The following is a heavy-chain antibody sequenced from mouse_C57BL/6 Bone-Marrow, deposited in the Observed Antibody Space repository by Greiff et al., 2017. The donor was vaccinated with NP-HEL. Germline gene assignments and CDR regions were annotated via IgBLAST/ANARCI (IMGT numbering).Heavy chain of an antibody. CDR1: GYTFTSYT. J-gene: IGHJ2*01. CDR2: INPSSGYT. V-gene: IGHV1-4*01. D-gene: IGHD3-1*01. CDR3: AMKGSGRGYFDY. Sequence: QVQLVESGAELARPGASVKMSCKASGYTFTSYTMHWVKQRPGQGLEWIGYINPSSGYTKYNQKFKDKATLTADKSSSTAYMQLSSLTSEDSAVYYCAMKGSGRGYFDYWGQGTTLTVSS.